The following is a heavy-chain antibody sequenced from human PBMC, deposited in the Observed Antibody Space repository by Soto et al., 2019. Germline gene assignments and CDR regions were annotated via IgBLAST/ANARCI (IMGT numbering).Heavy chain of an antibody. J-gene: IGHJ4*02. D-gene: IGHD6-19*01. CDR2: ITSVTNTI. Sequence: EVQLVESGGGLVQPGGSLRLSCAASGFRFSIYSMNWVRQAPGKGLEWSAYITSVTNTIKYADSVKGRFTISRDNDKNSVYLQMNSLRDEDTAVYYCARSVEGHFDYWGQGTVVTVSA. CDR1: GFRFSIYS. V-gene: IGHV3-48*02. CDR3: ARSVEGHFDY.